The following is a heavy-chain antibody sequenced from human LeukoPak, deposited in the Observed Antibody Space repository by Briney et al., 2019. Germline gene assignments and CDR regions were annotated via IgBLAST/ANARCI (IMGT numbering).Heavy chain of an antibody. Sequence: SETLSLTCAVYGGSFSGYYWSWIRQPPGKGLEWIGEINHSGSTNYNPSLKSRVTISVDTSKNQFSLKLSSVTAADTAVYYCARGHNVIVGATGDNWFDPWGQGTLVTVSS. CDR3: ARGHNVIVGATGDNWFDP. D-gene: IGHD1-26*01. CDR2: INHSGST. J-gene: IGHJ5*02. V-gene: IGHV4-34*01. CDR1: GGSFSGYY.